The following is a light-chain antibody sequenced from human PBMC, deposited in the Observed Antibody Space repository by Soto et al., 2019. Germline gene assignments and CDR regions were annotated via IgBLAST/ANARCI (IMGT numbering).Light chain of an antibody. CDR2: EVN. Sequence: QSALAQPASVSGSPGQSITISCTGTSSDVGGYNYVSWYQQHPGNAPRLMIYEVNNRPSGVPKRFSGSKSGNTASLNISGLQAEGEADYYCSSKTSSRTPFVFGTGTKVTVL. CDR3: SSKTSSRTPFV. CDR1: SSDVGGYNY. J-gene: IGLJ1*01. V-gene: IGLV2-14*01.